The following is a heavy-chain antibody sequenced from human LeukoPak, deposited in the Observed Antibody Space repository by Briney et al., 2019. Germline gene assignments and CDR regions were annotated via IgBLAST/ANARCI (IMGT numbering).Heavy chain of an antibody. J-gene: IGHJ4*02. CDR3: ARAGGLWRPLYYFDY. V-gene: IGHV4-39*01. CDR1: GGSISSSSYY. CDR2: IYYSGST. D-gene: IGHD3-16*01. Sequence: SETLSLTCTVSGGSISSSSYYWGWIRQPPGKGLEWIGSIYYSGSTYYNPSLKSRVTISVDTSKNQFSLKLSSVTAADTAVYYCARAGGLWRPLYYFDYWGQGTLVTVSS.